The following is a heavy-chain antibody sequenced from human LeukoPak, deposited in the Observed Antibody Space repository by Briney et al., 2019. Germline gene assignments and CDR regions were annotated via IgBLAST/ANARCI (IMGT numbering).Heavy chain of an antibody. V-gene: IGHV3-21*01. CDR2: ISSSSSYI. D-gene: IGHD6-13*01. J-gene: IGHJ4*02. CDR1: GFTFSSYS. CDR3: ARLIAAAALDY. Sequence: GGSLRLSCAASGFTFSSYSMNWVRQAPEKGLEWVSSISSSSSYIYYADSVKGRFTISRDNAKNSLYLQMNSLRAEDTAVYYCARLIAAAALDYWGQGTLVTVSS.